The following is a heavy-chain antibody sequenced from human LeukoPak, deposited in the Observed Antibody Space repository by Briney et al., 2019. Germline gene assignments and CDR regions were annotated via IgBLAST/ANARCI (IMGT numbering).Heavy chain of an antibody. J-gene: IGHJ5*02. CDR2: IYSSGST. CDR1: GGFISSYT. D-gene: IGHD2-2*01. Sequence: SETLSLTCTVSGGFISSYTWSWIRQPAGKGLEWIGRIYSSGSTNYNPSLKSRVSMSVDTSKNQFSLKLTSVTAADTAVYYCARAPGYRSGTSCYFRFDPWGQGTLVTVSS. V-gene: IGHV4-4*07. CDR3: ARAPGYRSGTSCYFRFDP.